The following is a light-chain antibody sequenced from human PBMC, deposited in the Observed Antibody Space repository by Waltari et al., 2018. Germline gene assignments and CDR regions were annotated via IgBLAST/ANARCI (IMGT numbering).Light chain of an antibody. V-gene: IGKV4-1*01. CDR2: WAS. CDR3: QQYYTFPPT. J-gene: IGKJ3*01. Sequence: DIVMTQSPDSLSVSLGERATINCKSGQNLLYSSNNKNYLAWYQQKPGQPPKLLISWASTRKSGVPDRFSGRGSETDFTLTISSLQAEDVAVYYCQQYYTFPPTFGPGTKVDFK. CDR1: QNLLYSSNNKNY.